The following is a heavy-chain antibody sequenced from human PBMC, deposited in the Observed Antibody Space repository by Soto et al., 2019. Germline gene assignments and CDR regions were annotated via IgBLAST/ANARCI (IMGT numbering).Heavy chain of an antibody. CDR3: AKDTYYSDGGGYYTYDH. CDR2: VSYDGSNK. J-gene: IGHJ4*02. V-gene: IGHV3-30*18. CDR1: GFTFSSYG. Sequence: QVQLVESGGGVVQPGRSLRLSCAASGFTFSSYGVHWVRQAPGKGLEWVASVSYDGSNKHYADSVKGRFTISRDNSRNTLDLQMNSLRAEDTAVYYCAKDTYYSDGGGYYTYDHWGQGTQVTVSS. D-gene: IGHD3-22*01.